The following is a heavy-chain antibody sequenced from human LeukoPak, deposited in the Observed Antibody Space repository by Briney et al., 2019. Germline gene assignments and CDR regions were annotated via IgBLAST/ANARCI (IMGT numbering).Heavy chain of an antibody. J-gene: IGHJ5*02. V-gene: IGHV4-39*07. D-gene: IGHD5-18*01. CDR3: AKGAGGFSYYNWFDP. CDR1: GGSISSSSYY. CDR2: IYYSGST. Sequence: PSETLSLTCTVSGGSISSSSYYWGWIRQPPGKGLEWIGSIYYSGSTYYNPSLKSRVTISVDTSKNQFSLKLASVTAADTAVYYCAKGAGGFSYYNWFDPWGQGTLVTVSS.